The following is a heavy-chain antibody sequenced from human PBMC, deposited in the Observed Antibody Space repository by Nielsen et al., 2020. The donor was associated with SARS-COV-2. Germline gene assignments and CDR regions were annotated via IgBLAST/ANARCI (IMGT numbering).Heavy chain of an antibody. CDR1: GDSISNYY. CDR3: ARGFDP. CDR2: ISDRGGT. V-gene: IGHV4-59*01. Sequence: SETLSLTCSVSGDSISNYYWSWIRQSPGKGLEWIGYISDRGGTNYSPPLKSRINMSIDTSKNQFSLRLSSVTAADTAVYYCARGFDPWGQGTLVTVSS. J-gene: IGHJ5*02.